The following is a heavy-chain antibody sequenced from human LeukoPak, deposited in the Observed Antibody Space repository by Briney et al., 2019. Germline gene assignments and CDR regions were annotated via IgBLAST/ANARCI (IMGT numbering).Heavy chain of an antibody. D-gene: IGHD1-14*01. CDR3: ARDGTTFPGPRGQLDY. CDR2: IIPIFSTA. Sequence: ASVKVSCKASGGTFSSYAISWVRQAPGQGLEWMGGIIPIFSTANYAQKFQGRVTITADESTSTAYMELSSLRSEDTAVYYCARDGTTFPGPRGQLDYWSQGTLVTVSS. J-gene: IGHJ4*02. V-gene: IGHV1-69*13. CDR1: GGTFSSYA.